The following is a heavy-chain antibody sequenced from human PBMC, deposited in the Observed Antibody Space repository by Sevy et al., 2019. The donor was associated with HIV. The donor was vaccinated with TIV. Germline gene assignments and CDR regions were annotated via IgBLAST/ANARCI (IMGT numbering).Heavy chain of an antibody. D-gene: IGHD2-8*01. CDR3: AREGCNRPYDY. J-gene: IGHJ4*02. V-gene: IGHV3-23*01. Sequence: GGSLRLSCAASGFAFYDYSMSWIRQAPGKGLEWVATLSFGCGKINYADSVKGRFTISRDNSKNSFYLQMDNLRVEDTALYYCAREGCNRPYDYWGQGTRVTVSS. CDR1: GFAFYDYS. CDR2: LSFGCGKI.